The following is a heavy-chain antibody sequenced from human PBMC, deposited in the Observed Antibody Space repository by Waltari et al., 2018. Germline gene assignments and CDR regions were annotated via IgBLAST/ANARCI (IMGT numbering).Heavy chain of an antibody. V-gene: IGHV4-61*02. CDR1: GGSISSGSYY. Sequence: QVQLQESGPGLVKPSQTLSLTCTVSGGSISSGSYYWSWIRQPAGKGLEWIGSIYTSGSTSDNPSLKSRGTISVDTSKNQCSLKLSSVTAADTALYYCARVEVVDDYGGDMDVWGQGTTVTVSS. D-gene: IGHD4-17*01. CDR3: ARVEVVDDYGGDMDV. CDR2: IYTSGST. J-gene: IGHJ6*02.